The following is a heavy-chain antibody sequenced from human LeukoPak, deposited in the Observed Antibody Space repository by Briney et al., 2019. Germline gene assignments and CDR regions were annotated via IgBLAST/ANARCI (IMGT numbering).Heavy chain of an antibody. J-gene: IGHJ6*02. CDR2: IYGGNGNT. CDR3: ARVQMDNYYDSSGYYFYYYYGMDV. Sequence: ASVKVSCKDSGYTFTSYAMHWVRQAPGQRLERMGWIYGGNGNTKYSQKFQGRVTITRDTSASTAYMELSSLRSEDTAVYYCARVQMDNYYDSSGYYFYYYYGMDVWGQGTTVTVSS. D-gene: IGHD3-22*01. CDR1: GYTFTSYA. V-gene: IGHV1-3*01.